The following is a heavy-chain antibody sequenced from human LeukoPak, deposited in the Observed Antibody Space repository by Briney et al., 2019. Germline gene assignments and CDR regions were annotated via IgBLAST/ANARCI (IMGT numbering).Heavy chain of an antibody. V-gene: IGHV4-59*08. J-gene: IGHJ4*02. Sequence: SETLSLTCTVSGGSISSYYWSWIRQPPGKGLEWIGYIYYRGSTNYNASLKSRVTISVDTSKNRFSLKLRSVTAADTAVYYCARWVAASSIDYWGQGTLVTVSS. CDR2: IYYRGST. CDR1: GGSISSYY. D-gene: IGHD6-13*01. CDR3: ARWVAASSIDY.